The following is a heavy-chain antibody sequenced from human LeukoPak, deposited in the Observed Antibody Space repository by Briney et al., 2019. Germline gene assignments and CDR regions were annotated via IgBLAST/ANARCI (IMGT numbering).Heavy chain of an antibody. CDR2: INPNSGGT. Sequence: GASVKVSCKASGYTFTGYYMHWVRQAPGQGLEWMGRINPNSGGTNYAQKFQGRVTMTRDTSISTAYMELSRLRSDDTAVYYCVRSHTVLYNWFDPWGQGTLVTVSS. D-gene: IGHD4-11*01. CDR1: GYTFTGYY. J-gene: IGHJ5*02. V-gene: IGHV1-2*06. CDR3: VRSHTVLYNWFDP.